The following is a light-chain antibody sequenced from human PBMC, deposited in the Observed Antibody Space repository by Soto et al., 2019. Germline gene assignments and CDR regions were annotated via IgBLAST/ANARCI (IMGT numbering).Light chain of an antibody. Sequence: QSVLTQPASVSGSPGQSITISCTGTSSDIGGHDDVSWYQQHPGKVPKLLISGVTDRPSGVSNRFSGSKSGNVASLTISGLQAEDEADYYCCSYTSDLTPYVFGTGTKVTVL. V-gene: IGLV2-14*03. CDR2: GVT. CDR1: SSDIGGHDD. J-gene: IGLJ1*01. CDR3: CSYTSDLTPYV.